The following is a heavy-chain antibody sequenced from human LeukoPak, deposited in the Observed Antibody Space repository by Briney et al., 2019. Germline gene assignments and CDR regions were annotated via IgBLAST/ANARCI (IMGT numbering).Heavy chain of an antibody. V-gene: IGHV1-2*02. CDR3: ARDVGKDSGYDWMSVVY. CDR1: GYTFTGYY. Sequence: GASVKVSCKASGYTFTGYYMHWVRQAPGQGLGWMGWINPNSGGTNYAQKFQGRVTMTRDTSISTAYMELSRLRSDDTAVYYCARDVGKDSGYDWMSVVYWGQGTLVTVSS. CDR2: INPNSGGT. J-gene: IGHJ4*02. D-gene: IGHD5-12*01.